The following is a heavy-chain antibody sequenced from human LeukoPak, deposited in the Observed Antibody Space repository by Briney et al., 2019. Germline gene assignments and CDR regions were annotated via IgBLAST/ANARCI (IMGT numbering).Heavy chain of an antibody. CDR1: GFTFSSYS. V-gene: IGHV3-48*01. CDR2: ISSSSSTI. J-gene: IGHJ6*03. D-gene: IGHD5-24*01. CDR3: ARDPIDGYYYYYMDV. Sequence: GGSLRLSCAASGFTFSSYSVNWVRQAPGKGLEWVSYISSSSSTIYYADSVKGRFTISRDNAKNSLYLQMNSLRAEDTAVYYCARDPIDGYYYYYMDVWGKGTTVTVSS.